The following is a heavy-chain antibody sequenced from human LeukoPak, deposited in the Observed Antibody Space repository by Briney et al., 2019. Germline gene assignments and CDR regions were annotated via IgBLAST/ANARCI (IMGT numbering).Heavy chain of an antibody. D-gene: IGHD3-10*01. V-gene: IGHV1-18*01. CDR2: ISGYNGNT. Sequence: ATVNVSCKASGYTFTKYDFSWVRQAPGQGLEWMGWISGYNGNTNYAQKLQGRVTMTMDTSTSTAYMELRSPRSDDTAVYYCARDYASGSWYSDYWGQGTLVTVSS. CDR1: GYTFTKYD. CDR3: ARDYASGSWYSDY. J-gene: IGHJ4*02.